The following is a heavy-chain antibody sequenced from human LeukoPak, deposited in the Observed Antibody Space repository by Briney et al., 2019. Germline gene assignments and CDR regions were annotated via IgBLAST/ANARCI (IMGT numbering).Heavy chain of an antibody. CDR2: IYYSGST. V-gene: IGHV4-59*08. D-gene: IGHD6-13*01. J-gene: IGHJ4*02. CDR1: GGSISSYY. Sequence: SETLSLTCTVSGGSISSYYWSWIRQPPGKGLEWIGYIYYSGSTNYNPSLKSRVTISVDTSKNQFSLKLSSVTAADTAVYYCARQVGGYSSSWYPIDYWGQGTLVTVSS. CDR3: ARQVGGYSSSWYPIDY.